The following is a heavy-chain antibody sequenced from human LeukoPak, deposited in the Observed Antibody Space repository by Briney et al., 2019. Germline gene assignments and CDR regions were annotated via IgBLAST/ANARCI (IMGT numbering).Heavy chain of an antibody. J-gene: IGHJ4*02. CDR3: AKIGVETSLY. V-gene: IGHV3-23*01. CDR1: GFTFSSYA. D-gene: IGHD3-16*01. Sequence: GGSLRLSCAASGFTFSSYAMSWVRQAPGKGLEWVSATSGSGGSTYYADSVRGRFTISRDNSKNTLYLQLNSLRAEDTAVYYCAKIGVETSLYWGQGTLVTVSS. CDR2: TSGSGGST.